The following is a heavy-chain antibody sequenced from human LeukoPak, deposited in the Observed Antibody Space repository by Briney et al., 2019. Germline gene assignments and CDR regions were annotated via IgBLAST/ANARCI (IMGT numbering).Heavy chain of an antibody. J-gene: IGHJ6*02. V-gene: IGHV2-26*01. CDR3: ARIDGGRSGWLPRGMDV. Sequence: SGPTLVNPTETLTLTCTVSGFSLSNTRMGVSWIRQPPGKALKWLAHIFSNDEKSYSTSLKSRLTISKDTSKSQVVLTMTNLDPVDTATYYCARIDGGRSGWLPRGMDVWGHGTTVAVSS. CDR1: GFSLSNTRMG. D-gene: IGHD6-19*01. CDR2: IFSNDEK.